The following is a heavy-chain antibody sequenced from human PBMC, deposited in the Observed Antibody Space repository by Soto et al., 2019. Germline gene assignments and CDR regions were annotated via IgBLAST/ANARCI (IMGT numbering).Heavy chain of an antibody. J-gene: IGHJ3*01. CDR2: ISGSGITT. V-gene: IGHV3-23*01. CDR1: GFIFSNYA. Sequence: EDQLLESGGGLVQPGGSQRLSCAASGFIFSNYAMSWVRQAPGKGLEWVSAISGSGITTYYADSVKGRFTISRDNSRNTVYLEMNSLRGEDTAVYYCAKDLRFRGQGTMVTVSS. D-gene: IGHD3-10*01. CDR3: AKDLRF.